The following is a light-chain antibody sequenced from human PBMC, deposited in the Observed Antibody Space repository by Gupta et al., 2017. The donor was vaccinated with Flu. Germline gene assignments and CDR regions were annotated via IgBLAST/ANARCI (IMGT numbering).Light chain of an antibody. J-gene: IGKJ1*01. CDR1: QSVLYSSNNKNY. CDR3: HQYSTSPWT. CDR2: WAS. Sequence: NCKSSQSVLYSSNNKNYLAWYQHKPGQPPRLRIYWASTRESGVPDRFSGSGSGTDFTLTISSLQAEDVAVYYCHQYSTSPWTFGQGTKVEIK. V-gene: IGKV4-1*01.